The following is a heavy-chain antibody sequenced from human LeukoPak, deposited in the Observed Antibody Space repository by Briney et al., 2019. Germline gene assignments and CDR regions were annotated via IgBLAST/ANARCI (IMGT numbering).Heavy chain of an antibody. CDR2: ISSSGSTI. V-gene: IGHV3-48*03. CDR3: AKKVGSGWYSYFDY. Sequence: GGSLRLSCAASGFTFSSYEMNWVRQAPGKGLEWVSYISSSGSTIYYADSVKGRFTISRDNAKNTLYLQMNSLRAEDTAVYYCAKKVGSGWYSYFDYWGQGTLVTVSS. J-gene: IGHJ4*02. CDR1: GFTFSSYE. D-gene: IGHD6-19*01.